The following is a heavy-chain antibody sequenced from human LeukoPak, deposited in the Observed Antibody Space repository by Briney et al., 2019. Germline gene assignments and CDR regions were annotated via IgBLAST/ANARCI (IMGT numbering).Heavy chain of an antibody. CDR2: IYYSGST. D-gene: IGHD4-23*01. CDR1: GGSISSYY. CDR3: ARGATTVVTPDY. Sequence: SETLSLTCTVSGGSISSYYWGWIRQPPGKGLEWIGSIYYSGSTYYNPSLKSRVTISVDTSKNQFSLKLSSVTAADTAVYYCARGATTVVTPDYWGQGTLVTVSS. V-gene: IGHV4-39*07. J-gene: IGHJ4*02.